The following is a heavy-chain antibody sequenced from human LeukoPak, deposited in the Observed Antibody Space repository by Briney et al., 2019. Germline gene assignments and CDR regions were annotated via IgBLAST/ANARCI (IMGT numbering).Heavy chain of an antibody. V-gene: IGHV4-34*01. CDR3: ARVRVDCSGGSCSETLTYYGMDV. D-gene: IGHD2-15*01. Sequence: PSETLSLTCAVYGGSFSGYYWSWIRQPPGKGLEWIGEINHSGSTNYNPSLKSRVTISVDTSKNQFSLKLGSVTAADTAVYYCARVRVDCSGGSCSETLTYYGMDVWGQGTTVTVSS. CDR2: INHSGST. J-gene: IGHJ6*02. CDR1: GGSFSGYY.